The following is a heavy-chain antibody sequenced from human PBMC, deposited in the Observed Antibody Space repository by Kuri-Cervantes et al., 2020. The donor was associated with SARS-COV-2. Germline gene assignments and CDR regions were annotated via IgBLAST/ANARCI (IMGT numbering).Heavy chain of an antibody. CDR2: IYYSGST. Sequence: SEILSLTCTVSGGSISSYYWSWIRQPPGKGLEWIGYIYYSGSTNYNPSLKSRVTISVDTSKNQFSLKLSSVTAADTAVYYCARGRRYGELDYWGQGTLVTVSS. D-gene: IGHD4-17*01. V-gene: IGHV4-59*01. J-gene: IGHJ4*02. CDR1: GGSISSYY. CDR3: ARGRRYGELDY.